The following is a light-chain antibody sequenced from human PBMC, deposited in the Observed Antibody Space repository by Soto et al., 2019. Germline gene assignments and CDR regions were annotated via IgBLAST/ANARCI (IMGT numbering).Light chain of an antibody. CDR1: QGIGIH. CDR3: LQHHLYPFT. Sequence: DIPMTQSPSSLSASVGDRVTITCRASQGIGIHLGWYQQKPGKAPKRLNYAASSLQSGVPSRFGGSGSGTEFTLTISSLQPEDLASYCCLQHHLYPFTFGPGTKVDIK. V-gene: IGKV1-17*01. CDR2: AAS. J-gene: IGKJ3*01.